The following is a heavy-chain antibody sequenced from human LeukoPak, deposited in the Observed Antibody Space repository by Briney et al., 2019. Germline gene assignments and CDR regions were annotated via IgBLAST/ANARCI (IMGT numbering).Heavy chain of an antibody. Sequence: GGSLRLSCAASGFTFSSYAMHRVRQAPGKGLEWVAVISYDGSNKYYADSVKGRFTISRDNSKNTLYLQMNSLRAEDTAVYYCASTSCGGDCYSDYWGQGTLVTVSS. J-gene: IGHJ4*02. D-gene: IGHD2-21*02. CDR3: ASTSCGGDCYSDY. CDR1: GFTFSSYA. V-gene: IGHV3-30*04. CDR2: ISYDGSNK.